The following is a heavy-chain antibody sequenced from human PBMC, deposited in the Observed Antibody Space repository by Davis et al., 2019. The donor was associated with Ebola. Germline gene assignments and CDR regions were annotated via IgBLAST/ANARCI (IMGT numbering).Heavy chain of an antibody. Sequence: PGGSLRLSCAASGFTFSSYAMHWVRQAPGKGLEWVAVISYDGSNKYYADSVKGRFTIPRDNSKNTLYLQMNSLRAEDTAVYYCARRTTVTTRGYYYYYYGMDVWGQGTTVTVSS. V-gene: IGHV3-30-3*01. CDR3: ARRTTVTTRGYYYYYYGMDV. D-gene: IGHD4-17*01. J-gene: IGHJ6*02. CDR2: ISYDGSNK. CDR1: GFTFSSYA.